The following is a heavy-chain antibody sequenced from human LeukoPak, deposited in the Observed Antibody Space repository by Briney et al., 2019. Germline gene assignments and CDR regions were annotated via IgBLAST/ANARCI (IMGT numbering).Heavy chain of an antibody. CDR1: GGSISSSSYY. CDR2: IYYSGST. D-gene: IGHD1-1*01. Sequence: PSETLSLTCTVSGGSISSSSYYWGWIRQPPGKGLEWIGSIYYSGSTYYNPSLKSRVTISVDTSKNQFSLKLSSVTAADTAVYYCARDKTTGTTGGVDVWGQGTTVTVSS. CDR3: ARDKTTGTTGGVDV. V-gene: IGHV4-39*07. J-gene: IGHJ6*02.